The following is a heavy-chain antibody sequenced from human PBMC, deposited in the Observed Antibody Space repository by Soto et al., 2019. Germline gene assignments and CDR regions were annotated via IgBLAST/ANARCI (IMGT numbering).Heavy chain of an antibody. CDR3: ARDRGYCSGGRCRGYYYYGMDV. J-gene: IGHJ6*02. Sequence: GGSLRLSCAASGFTFSSYAMHWVRQAPGKGLEWVAVISYDGSNKYYADSVKGRFTISRDNSKNTLYLQMNSLRAEDTAVYYCARDRGYCSGGRCRGYYYYGMDVWGQGTTVTVSS. D-gene: IGHD2-15*01. V-gene: IGHV3-30-3*01. CDR1: GFTFSSYA. CDR2: ISYDGSNK.